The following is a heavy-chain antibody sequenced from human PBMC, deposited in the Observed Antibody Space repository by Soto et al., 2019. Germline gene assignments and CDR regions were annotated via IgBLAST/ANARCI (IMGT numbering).Heavy chain of an antibody. CDR3: ARRARITMVRGGYGMDV. CDR2: INHSGST. CDR1: GGSFSGYY. J-gene: IGHJ6*02. D-gene: IGHD3-10*01. Sequence: QVQLQQWGAGLLKPSETLSLTCAVYGGSFSGYYWSWIRQPPGKGLEWIGEINHSGSTNYNPSLKRRVTISVDTSKNQFSMKMSSVTAADTAVYYCARRARITMVRGGYGMDVWGQGTTVTVSS. V-gene: IGHV4-34*01.